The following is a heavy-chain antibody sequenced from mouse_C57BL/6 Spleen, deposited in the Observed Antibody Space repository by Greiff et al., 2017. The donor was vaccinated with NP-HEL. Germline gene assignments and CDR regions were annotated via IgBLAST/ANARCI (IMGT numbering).Heavy chain of an antibody. Sequence: QVQLQQPGAELVMPGASVKLSCKASGYTFTSYWMHWVKQRPGQGLEWIGEIDPSDSYTNYNQKFKGKSTLTVDNSSSTAYMQLSSLTSEDSAVYYCARSAGTSYYFDYWGQGTTLTVSS. CDR3: ARSAGTSYYFDY. CDR1: GYTFTSYW. CDR2: IDPSDSYT. V-gene: IGHV1-69*01. J-gene: IGHJ2*01. D-gene: IGHD4-1*01.